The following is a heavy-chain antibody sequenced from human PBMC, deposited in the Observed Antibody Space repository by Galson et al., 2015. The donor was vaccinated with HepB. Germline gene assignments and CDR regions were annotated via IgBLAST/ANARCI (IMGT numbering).Heavy chain of an antibody. Sequence: SVKVSCKASGYTFTSYYMHWVRQAPGQGLEWMGIINPSGGSTSYAQKFQGRVTITRDTSTSTVYMELSSLRSEDTAVYYCASSSSGWYGEFDYWGQGTLVTVSS. J-gene: IGHJ4*02. CDR1: GYTFTSYY. CDR3: ASSSSGWYGEFDY. CDR2: INPSGGST. V-gene: IGHV1-46*03. D-gene: IGHD6-19*01.